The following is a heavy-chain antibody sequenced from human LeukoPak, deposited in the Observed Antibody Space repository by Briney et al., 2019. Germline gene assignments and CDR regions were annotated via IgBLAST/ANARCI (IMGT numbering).Heavy chain of an antibody. CDR2: INNDGSDT. D-gene: IGHD3-10*01. CDR1: GLRFADSW. Sequence: GGSLRLSCAASGLRFADSWMHWVRQPPGKGLVWVSRINNDGSDTRYADSVRGRFTISRDNAKNTLYLQMNSLRAEDTAVYYCARVSGLGMNEYYQHWGQGTLVTVPS. V-gene: IGHV3-74*01. J-gene: IGHJ1*01. CDR3: ARVSGLGMNEYYQH.